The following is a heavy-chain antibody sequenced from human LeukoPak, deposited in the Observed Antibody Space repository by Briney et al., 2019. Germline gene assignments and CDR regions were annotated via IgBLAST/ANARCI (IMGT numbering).Heavy chain of an antibody. V-gene: IGHV3-21*01. D-gene: IGHD5-24*01. J-gene: IGHJ4*02. CDR1: GFTFSSYS. CDR3: ARDGPRDGYNS. Sequence: GGSLRLSCAASGFTFSSYSMNWVRQAPGKGLEWVSSISSSSSYIYYADSVKGRFTISSDNAKNSLYLQMNSLRAEDTAVYYCARDGPRDGYNSWGQGTLVTVSS. CDR2: ISSSSSYI.